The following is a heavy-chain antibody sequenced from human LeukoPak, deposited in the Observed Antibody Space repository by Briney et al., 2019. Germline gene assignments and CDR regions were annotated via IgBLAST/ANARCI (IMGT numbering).Heavy chain of an antibody. CDR3: ARHYGP. D-gene: IGHD3-10*01. CDR1: GGSIRGSDNY. V-gene: IGHV4-39*01. J-gene: IGHJ5*02. CDR2: IYSSGST. Sequence: KASETLSLSCTVSGGSIRGSDNYWDWIRQSPGEGLEWIGSIYSSGSTFYNPSLNSRVTISVDTSTNQLSLKLNSVTAADTAVYYCARHYGPWGQGTLVTVSS.